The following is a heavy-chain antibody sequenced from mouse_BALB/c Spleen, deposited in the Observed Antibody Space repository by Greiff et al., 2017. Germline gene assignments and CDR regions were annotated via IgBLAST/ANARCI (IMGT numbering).Heavy chain of an antibody. D-gene: IGHD1-1*01. Sequence: QVQLKESGPGLVQPSQSLSITCTVSGFSLTSYGVHWVRQSPGKGLEWLGVIWSGGSTDYNAAFISRLSISKDNSKSQVFFKMNSLQANDTAIYYCARGFYYGSSWYFDVWGAGTTVTVSS. V-gene: IGHV2-2*02. CDR1: GFSLTSYG. CDR3: ARGFYYGSSWYFDV. J-gene: IGHJ1*01. CDR2: IWSGGST.